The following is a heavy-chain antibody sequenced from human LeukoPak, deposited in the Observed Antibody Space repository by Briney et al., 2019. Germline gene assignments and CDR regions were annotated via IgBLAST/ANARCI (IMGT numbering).Heavy chain of an antibody. J-gene: IGHJ4*02. Sequence: SETLSLTCAVYGGSFSGYYWSWIRQPPGKGXXXXXXXXXXXSTNYNPSLKSRVTISVDTSKNQFSLKLSSVTAADTAVYYCARQLGYCSGGSCYSDSRYFDYWGQGTLVTVSS. D-gene: IGHD2-15*01. CDR3: ARQLGYCSGGSCYSDSRYFDY. CDR2: XXXXXST. V-gene: IGHV4-34*01. CDR1: GGSFSGYY.